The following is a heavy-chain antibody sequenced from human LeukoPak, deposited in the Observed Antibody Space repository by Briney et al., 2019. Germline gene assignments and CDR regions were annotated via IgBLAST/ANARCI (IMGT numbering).Heavy chain of an antibody. J-gene: IGHJ3*02. CDR1: GGSISTYY. CDR3: ARGLNNRKSGRRFDVFEI. CDR2: VYYSGST. V-gene: IGHV4-59*01. Sequence: PSETLSLTCTVSGGSISTYYWSWIRQPPGKGLEWIGYVYYSGSTNYNPSLKSRVTISADTSKNQFSLRLRSVTAADTAVYYCARGLNNRKSGRRFDVFEIWGQGTMVTVSS. D-gene: IGHD1-14*01.